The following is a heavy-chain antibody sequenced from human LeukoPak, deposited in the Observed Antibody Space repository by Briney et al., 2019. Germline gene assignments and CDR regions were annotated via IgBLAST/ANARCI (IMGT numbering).Heavy chain of an antibody. CDR3: ARDPGSSAFDS. V-gene: IGHV3-7*01. CDR1: GFTFSSYW. D-gene: IGHD5/OR15-5a*01. CDR2: INRDGSVR. Sequence: GGSLRLSCAASGFTFSSYWMSWVRQTPEKGLEFVANINRDGSVRNYVDSVKGRFTIPRDNAENSMHLQMNSLRADDTAVYYCARDPGSSAFDSWGQGTLVTVSS. J-gene: IGHJ4*02.